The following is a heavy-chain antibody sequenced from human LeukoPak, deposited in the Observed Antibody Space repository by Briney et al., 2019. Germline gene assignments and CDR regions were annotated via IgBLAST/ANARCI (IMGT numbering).Heavy chain of an antibody. CDR1: GYSFTSYW. Sequence: GESLQISCKGSGYSFTSYWIGWVRQMPGKGLEWMTIIYHDDSETRYSPSLQGQVTISADKSINTAYLQWSSLKASDSGMYYCARQRGYRMTKDGFDVWGQGTMVTVSA. V-gene: IGHV5-51*01. D-gene: IGHD2-2*03. CDR3: ARQRGYRMTKDGFDV. CDR2: IYHDDSET. J-gene: IGHJ3*01.